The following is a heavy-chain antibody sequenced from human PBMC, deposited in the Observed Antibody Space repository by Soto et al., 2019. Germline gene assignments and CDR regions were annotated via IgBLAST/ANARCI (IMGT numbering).Heavy chain of an antibody. CDR1: GGTFSSYT. CDR2: IIPILGIA. CDR3: ARARVGVDIVVVPAAQPLSG. D-gene: IGHD2-2*01. J-gene: IGHJ4*02. Sequence: QVQLVQSGAEVKKPGSSVKVSCKASGGTFSSYTISWVRQAPGQGLEWMGRIIPILGIANYAQKFQGRVTITEDKSTSTDYLGLSRLRSEVTVVYYCARARVGVDIVVVPAAQPLSGWGQGTLVTVSS. V-gene: IGHV1-69*02.